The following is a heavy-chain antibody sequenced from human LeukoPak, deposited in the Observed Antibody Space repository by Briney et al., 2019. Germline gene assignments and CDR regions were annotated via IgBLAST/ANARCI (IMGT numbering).Heavy chain of an antibody. CDR1: GFTFRSYS. D-gene: IGHD3-16*02. V-gene: IGHV3-21*01. CDR2: ISSSSSYI. Sequence: GGSLRLSCAASGFTFRSYSMNWVRQAPGKGLEWVSSISSSSSYIYYADSVKGRFTISRDNAKNSLYLQMNSLRAEDTAVYYCARDRHDYVWGSYRFDAFDIWGQGTMVTVSS. J-gene: IGHJ3*02. CDR3: ARDRHDYVWGSYRFDAFDI.